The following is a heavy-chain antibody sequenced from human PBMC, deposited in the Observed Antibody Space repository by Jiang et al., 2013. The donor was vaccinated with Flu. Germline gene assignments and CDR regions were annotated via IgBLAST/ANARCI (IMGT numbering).Heavy chain of an antibody. J-gene: IGHJ4*02. V-gene: IGHV4-30-2*01. CDR1: GGSISSGGYS. D-gene: IGHD3-10*01. CDR2: IYHSGST. CDR3: ARGSGSGSYYTDY. Sequence: GSGLVKPSQTLSLTCAVSGGSISSGGYSWSWIRQPPGKGLEWIGYIYHSGSTYYNPSLKSRVTISVDRSKNQFSLKLSSVTAADTAVYYCARGSGSGSYYTDYWGQGTLVTVSS.